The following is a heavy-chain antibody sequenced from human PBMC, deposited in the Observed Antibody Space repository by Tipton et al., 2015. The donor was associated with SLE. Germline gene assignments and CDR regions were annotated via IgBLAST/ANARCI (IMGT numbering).Heavy chain of an antibody. CDR3: ARWAGPTVNFDY. V-gene: IGHV4-59*01. Sequence: LRLSCTVSGGSISSYYWSWIRQPPGKGLEWIGYIYYSGSTNHNPSIKSRVTISVDTSKNQFSLKLSSVTAAYTAVYYCARWAGPTVNFDYWGQGALVTVSS. CDR1: GGSISSYY. J-gene: IGHJ4*02. CDR2: IYYSGST. D-gene: IGHD4-11*01.